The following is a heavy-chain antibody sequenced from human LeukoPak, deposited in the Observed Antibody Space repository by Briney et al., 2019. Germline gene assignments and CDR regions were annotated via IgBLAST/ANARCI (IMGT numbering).Heavy chain of an antibody. CDR3: AGAPYNFWSTYLDY. D-gene: IGHD3-3*01. Sequence: SETLSLTCAVSGSSISSDYYWGWIRQPPGKGLEWIGSISHGGSTYYSPSLKGRLTISVDTSKNQFSLNLSSVTAADTAVYYCAGAPYNFWSTYLDYWGQGTLVTVSS. CDR2: ISHGGST. J-gene: IGHJ4*02. V-gene: IGHV4-38-2*01. CDR1: GSSISSDYY.